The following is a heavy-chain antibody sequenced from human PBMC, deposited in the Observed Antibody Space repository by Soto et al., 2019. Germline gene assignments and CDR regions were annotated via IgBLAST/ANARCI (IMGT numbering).Heavy chain of an antibody. Sequence: QVQLVQSGAEVKKSGASVKVSCKASGYTFTSYDINWVRQATGQGREWMGWMNPNSGNTGYAQKFQGRVTMTRNTSISTAYMELSSLRYEDTAVYYCARERSAAGTGWFDPWGQGTLVTVSS. CDR1: GYTFTSYD. CDR3: ARERSAAGTGWFDP. CDR2: MNPNSGNT. J-gene: IGHJ5*02. V-gene: IGHV1-8*01. D-gene: IGHD6-13*01.